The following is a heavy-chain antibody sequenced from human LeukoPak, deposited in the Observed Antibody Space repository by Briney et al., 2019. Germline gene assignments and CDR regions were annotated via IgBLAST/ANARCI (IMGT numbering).Heavy chain of an antibody. CDR2: IRSDGSNK. CDR3: AKVGKTENYYGSGRFSYYYYMDV. CDR1: GFTFSSYG. J-gene: IGHJ6*03. V-gene: IGHV3-30*02. Sequence: GGSLRLSCAASGFTFSSYGMHWVRQAPGKGLEWVAFIRSDGSNKYYADSVKGRFTIYRDNSKNTLYLQMNSLRAEDTAVYYCAKVGKTENYYGSGRFSYYYYMDVWGKGTTVTISS. D-gene: IGHD3-10*01.